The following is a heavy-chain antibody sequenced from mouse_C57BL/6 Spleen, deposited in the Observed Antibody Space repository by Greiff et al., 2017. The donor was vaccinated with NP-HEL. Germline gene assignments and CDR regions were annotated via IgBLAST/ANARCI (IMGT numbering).Heavy chain of an antibody. D-gene: IGHD1-1*01. V-gene: IGHV1-39*01. CDR1: GYSFTDYN. CDR3: ASPFLRIYAMDY. CDR2: INPNYGTT. J-gene: IGHJ4*01. Sequence: EVKLQESGPELVKPGASVKISCKASGYSFTDYNMNWVKQSNGKSLEWIGVINPNYGTTSYNQKFKGKATLTVDQSSSTAYMQLNSLTSEDSAVYYCASPFLRIYAMDYWGQGTSVTVSS.